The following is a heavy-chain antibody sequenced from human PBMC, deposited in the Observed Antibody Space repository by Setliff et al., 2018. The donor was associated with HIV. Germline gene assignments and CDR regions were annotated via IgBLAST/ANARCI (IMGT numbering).Heavy chain of an antibody. V-gene: IGHV1-69*05. CDR3: AEAGSGYYYLDY. CDR2: IIPIFGTA. D-gene: IGHD3-3*01. Sequence: ASVKVSGKASGGTFSSYAISWVRQAPGQGLEWMGGIIPIFGTANYAQKFQGRVTITTDESTSTAYMELSSLRSEDTAVYYCAEAGSGYYYLDYWGQGTLVTVSS. J-gene: IGHJ4*02. CDR1: GGTFSSYA.